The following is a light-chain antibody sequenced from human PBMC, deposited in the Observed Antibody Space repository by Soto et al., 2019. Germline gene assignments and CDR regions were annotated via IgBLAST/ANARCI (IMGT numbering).Light chain of an antibody. Sequence: QSVLTQPPSVSAAPGQKVTISCSGRSSNIGNNYVSWYQQLPGTAPKLLIYDNNKRPSGIPDRFSGSKSGTSATLGITGLQTVAEADNYCGTWDSSLSAYVFGTGTNLTVL. V-gene: IGLV1-51*01. CDR2: DNN. CDR1: SSNIGNNY. J-gene: IGLJ1*01. CDR3: GTWDSSLSAYV.